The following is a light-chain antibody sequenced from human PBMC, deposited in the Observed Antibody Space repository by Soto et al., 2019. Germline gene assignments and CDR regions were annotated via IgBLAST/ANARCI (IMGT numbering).Light chain of an antibody. CDR1: SSDIGGYNH. CDR3: SSYTSSSTVV. J-gene: IGLJ2*01. Sequence: QSALTQSTSVSGSPGQSITISCTGVSSDIGGYNHVSWYQQHPGKAPKLMIYEVSNRPSGVSNRFSGSKSGNTASLTISGLQAEDEGDYYCSSYTSSSTVVFGGGTKLTVL. CDR2: EVS. V-gene: IGLV2-14*01.